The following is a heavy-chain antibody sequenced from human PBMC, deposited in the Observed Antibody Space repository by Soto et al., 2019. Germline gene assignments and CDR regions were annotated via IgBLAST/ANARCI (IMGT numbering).Heavy chain of an antibody. D-gene: IGHD3-3*01. CDR1: GYTFTSYG. CDR3: ARALGRDFWSGYYTDAFDI. J-gene: IGHJ3*02. Sequence: QVQLVQSGAEVKKPGASVKVSCKASGYTFTSYGISWVRQAPGQGLEWMGWISAYNGNTNYAQKLQGRVTMTTDTSTSTAYMELRSLRSDDTAVYYCARALGRDFWSGYYTDAFDIWGQGTMVTVSS. CDR2: ISAYNGNT. V-gene: IGHV1-18*01.